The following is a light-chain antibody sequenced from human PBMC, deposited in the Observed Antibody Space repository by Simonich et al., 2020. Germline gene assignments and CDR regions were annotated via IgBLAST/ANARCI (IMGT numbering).Light chain of an antibody. CDR2: KDS. CDR1: ALPKQY. J-gene: IGLJ2*01. CDR3: QSADSSGTYVV. V-gene: IGLV3-25*01. Sequence: SYELIQPPSVSVSPGQTARITCSGDALPKQYVYWYRQKPGPAPVLVIYKDSERPSGIPERFSGSSSGTTVTLTISGVQAEDEADYYCQSADSSGTYVVFGGGTKLTVL.